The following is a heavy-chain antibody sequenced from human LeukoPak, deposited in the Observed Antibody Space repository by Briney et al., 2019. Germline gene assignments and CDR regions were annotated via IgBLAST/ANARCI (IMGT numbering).Heavy chain of an antibody. V-gene: IGHV4-38-2*02. CDR2: IYHSGKT. J-gene: IGHJ5*02. CDR3: AREGDSGSVGWFDP. CDR1: GYYISSGYY. D-gene: IGHD6-13*01. Sequence: SETLSLTCTVSGYYISSGYYWGWIRQPPGKGLEWIGNIYHSGKTYNNPSLKSRVTISVDTSKNQFSLKLSSVTAADTAVYYCAREGDSGSVGWFDPWGQGTLVTVSS.